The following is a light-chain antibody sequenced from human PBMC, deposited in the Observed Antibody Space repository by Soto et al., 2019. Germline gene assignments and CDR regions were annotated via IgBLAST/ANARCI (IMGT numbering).Light chain of an antibody. CDR2: GAS. CDR3: QQYGSSPRT. CDR1: QSVSSSY. J-gene: IGKJ1*01. Sequence: EIVLTQSPGTLSLSPGERATLSCRASQSVSSSYLAWYQQKPGQAPRLLIYGASSRATGIPDRFSGSGSGKDFTLTISSLEPEDFAVYYCQQYGSSPRTFGQRTKVAIK. V-gene: IGKV3-20*01.